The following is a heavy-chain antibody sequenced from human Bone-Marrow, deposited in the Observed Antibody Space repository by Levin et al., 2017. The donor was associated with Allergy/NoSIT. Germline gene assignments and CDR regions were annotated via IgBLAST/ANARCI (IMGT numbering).Heavy chain of an antibody. CDR2: TYYSGTT. V-gene: IGHV4-30-4*01. J-gene: IGHJ4*02. Sequence: PSETLSLTCSVSGASITSGDHYWTWIRQPPGKGLEWVGYTYYSGTTFYNPSLKSRVTISIDTSKNQLSLKVTSVTAADTAVYYCATASSVPAAIIDYWGQGTPVTVSS. CDR3: ATASSVPAAIIDY. CDR1: GASITSGDHY. D-gene: IGHD2-2*01.